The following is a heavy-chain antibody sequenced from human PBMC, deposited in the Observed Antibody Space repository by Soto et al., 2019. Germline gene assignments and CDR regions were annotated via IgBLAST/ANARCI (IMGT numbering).Heavy chain of an antibody. V-gene: IGHV4-39*01. CDR3: ARLGGLTWIQLWFYGAFDI. CDR1: GGSISSSSYY. Sequence: QLQLQESGPGLVKPSETLSLTCTVSGGSISSSSYYWGWIRQPPGKGLEWIGSIYYSGSTYYNPSLKSRVTISVDTSKNQFSLKLSSVTAADTAVYYCARLGGLTWIQLWFYGAFDIWGQGTMVTVSS. J-gene: IGHJ3*02. D-gene: IGHD5-18*01. CDR2: IYYSGST.